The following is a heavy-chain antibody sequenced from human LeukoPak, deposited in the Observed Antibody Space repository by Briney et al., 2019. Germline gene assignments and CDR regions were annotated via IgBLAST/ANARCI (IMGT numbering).Heavy chain of an antibody. CDR1: GFTFDDYA. V-gene: IGHV3-9*01. Sequence: GRSLRLSCAASGFTFDDYAMHWVRQAPGKGLEWVSGISWNSGSIGYADSVKGRFTISRDNAKNSLYLQMNSLRAEDTALYYCAEDIAAAGLDYWGQGTLVTVSS. CDR2: ISWNSGSI. J-gene: IGHJ4*02. CDR3: AEDIAAAGLDY. D-gene: IGHD6-13*01.